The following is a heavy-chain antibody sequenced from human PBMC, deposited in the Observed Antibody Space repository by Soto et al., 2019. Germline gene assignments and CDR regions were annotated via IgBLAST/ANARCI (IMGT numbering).Heavy chain of an antibody. J-gene: IGHJ4*02. CDR2: MFYSGST. D-gene: IGHD5-12*01. CDR3: ARDNGYGHFDS. Sequence: SETLSLTCTVSGASISSGRSYWSWIRQHPGKGLEWIGYMFYSGSTYYHPSLKSRVNISADTSKNQFSLRLTSVAPADTAVYYCARDNGYGHFDSWGQGTLVTVSS. V-gene: IGHV4-31*03. CDR1: GASISSGRSY.